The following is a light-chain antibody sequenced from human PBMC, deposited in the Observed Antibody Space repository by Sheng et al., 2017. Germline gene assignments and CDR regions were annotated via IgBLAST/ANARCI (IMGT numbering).Light chain of an antibody. CDR2: RNN. J-gene: IGLJ2*01. CDR3: AAWDDSLSGXV. V-gene: IGLV1-47*01. CDR1: SSNIGSNY. Sequence: VLTQPPSASGTPGQRVTISCSGSSSNIGSNYVYWYQQLPGTTPKLLIYRNNQRPSGVPDRFSGSKSGTSASLAISGLRSEDEADYYCAAWDDSLSGXVFVGGT.